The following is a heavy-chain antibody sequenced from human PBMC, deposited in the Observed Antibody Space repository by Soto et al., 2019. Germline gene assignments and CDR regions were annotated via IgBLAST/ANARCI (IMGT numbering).Heavy chain of an antibody. V-gene: IGHV4-34*01. CDR1: GGSLSGYH. CDR3: ARGRIAARPGGADF. J-gene: IGHJ4*02. CDR2: INHSGST. D-gene: IGHD6-6*01. Sequence: PSETLSLTCAAYGGSLSGYHWSWIRQPPGKGLEWIGEINHSGSTNYNPSLKSRVTMSLDTSKNQFSLKMSSVTAADTAVFYCARGRIAARPGGADFWGQGTLVTVSS.